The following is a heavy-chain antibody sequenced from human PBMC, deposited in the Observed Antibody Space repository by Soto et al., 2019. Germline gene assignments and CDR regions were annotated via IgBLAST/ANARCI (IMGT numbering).Heavy chain of an antibody. D-gene: IGHD3-9*01. CDR2: INPNSGGT. CDR3: ARDPLYYDILTGYLHYYYGMDV. Sequence: ASVKVSCKASGYTFTGYYMHWVLQAPGQGLEWMGWINPNSGGTNYAQKFRGRVTMTRDTSISTAYMELSRLRSDDTAVYYCARDPLYYDILTGYLHYYYGMDVWGQGTTVTVSS. CDR1: GYTFTGYY. V-gene: IGHV1-2*02. J-gene: IGHJ6*02.